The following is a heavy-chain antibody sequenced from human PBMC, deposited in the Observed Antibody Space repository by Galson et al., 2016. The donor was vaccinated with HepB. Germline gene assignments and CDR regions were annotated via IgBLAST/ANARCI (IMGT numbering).Heavy chain of an antibody. CDR2: IWHDGSEE. J-gene: IGHJ4*02. V-gene: IGHV3-33*01. Sequence: SLRLSCATSGFTLSAFAMHWVRQVPGKGLEWLTLIWHDGSEEYYTESVKGRFTISRDNAKNIVYLQMDSLTDEDTAVYYCARDRAADGLAAIDFWGQGTLVTVSS. CDR1: GFTLSAFA. D-gene: IGHD5-24*01. CDR3: ARDRAADGLAAIDF.